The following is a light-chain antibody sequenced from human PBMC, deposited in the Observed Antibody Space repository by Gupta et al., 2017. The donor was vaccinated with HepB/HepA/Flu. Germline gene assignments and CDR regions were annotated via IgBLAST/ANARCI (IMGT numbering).Light chain of an antibody. CDR2: GNT. V-gene: IGLV1-40*01. J-gene: IGLJ3*02. CDR1: SSNIGANCG. CDR3: QSYDQSLSGWA. Sequence: QSVLTQPPSVSGAPGQSVAISCIGSSSNIGANCGVHWYQQLPGTAPKLLIYGNTNRPSGVPDRFSGSKSGTSASLAITGLQTEDEADYYCQSYDQSLSGWAFGGGTKLTVL.